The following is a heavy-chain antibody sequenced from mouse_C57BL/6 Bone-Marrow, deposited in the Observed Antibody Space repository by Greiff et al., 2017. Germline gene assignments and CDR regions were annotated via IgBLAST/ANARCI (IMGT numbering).Heavy chain of an antibody. J-gene: IGHJ2*01. D-gene: IGHD1-1*01. CDR3: ARFYWSYFDY. Sequence: QVQLQQSGAELVKPGASVKLSCTASGFNIKDYYMHWVKQRTEQGLEWIGRIDPNSGGTKYNEKFKSKATLTVDKPSSTAYMQLSSLTSEDSAVYYCARFYWSYFDYWGQGTTLTVSS. CDR2: IDPNSGGT. V-gene: IGHV1-72*01. CDR1: GFNIKDYY.